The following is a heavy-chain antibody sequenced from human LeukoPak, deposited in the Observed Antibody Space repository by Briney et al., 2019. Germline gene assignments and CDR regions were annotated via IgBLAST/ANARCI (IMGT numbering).Heavy chain of an antibody. D-gene: IGHD3-10*01. CDR2: INPNSGGT. CDR1: GYTFTGYY. J-gene: IGHJ4*02. Sequence: ASVKVSCKASGYTFTGYYMHWVRRAPGQSLEWMGWINPNSGGTNYAQKFQGRVTMTRDTSISTAYMELTRLTSDDTAVYYCRVVPGPIDYWGQGTLVTVSS. CDR3: RVVPGPIDY. V-gene: IGHV1-2*02.